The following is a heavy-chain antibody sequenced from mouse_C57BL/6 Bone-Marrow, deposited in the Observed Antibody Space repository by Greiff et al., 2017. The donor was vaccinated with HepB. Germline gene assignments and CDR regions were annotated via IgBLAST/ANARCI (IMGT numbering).Heavy chain of an antibody. Sequence: VQLQQSGPELVKPGASVKISCKASGYTFTDYYMNWVKQSHGKSLEWIGDINPNNGGTSYNQKFKGKATLTVDKSSSTAYMELRSLTSEGSAVYYCIYDYDVAYWGQGTLVTVSA. D-gene: IGHD2-4*01. CDR1: GYTFTDYY. CDR3: IYDYDVAY. CDR2: INPNNGGT. V-gene: IGHV1-26*01. J-gene: IGHJ3*01.